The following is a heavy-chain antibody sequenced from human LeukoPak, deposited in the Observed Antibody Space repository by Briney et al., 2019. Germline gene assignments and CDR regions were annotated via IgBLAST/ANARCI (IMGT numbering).Heavy chain of an antibody. CDR1: GYTFTGYY. J-gene: IGHJ3*01. CDR3: ARMYYYDSSGYTV. V-gene: IGHV1-2*02. D-gene: IGHD3-22*01. CDR2: INPNSGGT. Sequence: SGKVSCKASGYTFTGYYMHWVRQAPGQGLEWMGWINPNSGGTNYAQKFQGRVTMTRDTSISTAYMELSRLRSDDTAVYYCARMYYYDSSGYTVWGQGTMVTVSS.